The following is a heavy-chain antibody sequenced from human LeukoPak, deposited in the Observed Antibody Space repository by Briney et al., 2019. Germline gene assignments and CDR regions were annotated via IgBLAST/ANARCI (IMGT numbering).Heavy chain of an antibody. Sequence: GGSLRLSCAASGFTVSGNYMSWVRQAPGKGLEWVSVIYSGGSTYYPDSVKGRFTISRDNSKNTLYLQMNSLRAEDTAVYYCARVLTGDQFGAFDIWGQGTMVTVSS. CDR1: GFTVSGNY. CDR2: IYSGGST. V-gene: IGHV3-66*01. J-gene: IGHJ3*02. CDR3: ARVLTGDQFGAFDI. D-gene: IGHD7-27*01.